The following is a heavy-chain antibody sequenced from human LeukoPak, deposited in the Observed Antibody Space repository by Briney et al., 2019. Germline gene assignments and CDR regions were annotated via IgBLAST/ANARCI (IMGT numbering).Heavy chain of an antibody. J-gene: IGHJ6*03. CDR3: AKSLRGTRSYYYYYMDV. CDR2: MSTNGVAT. V-gene: IGHV3-23*01. CDR1: GFTFSSYA. Sequence: GGSLRLSCAASGFTFSSYAMSWVRQAPGKGLEWVSTMSTNGVATYYADSVKGRFTISRDNAKNTLYLQMNSLRADDTAVYYCAKSLRGTRSYYYYYMDVWGKGTTVTVSS. D-gene: IGHD3-16*01.